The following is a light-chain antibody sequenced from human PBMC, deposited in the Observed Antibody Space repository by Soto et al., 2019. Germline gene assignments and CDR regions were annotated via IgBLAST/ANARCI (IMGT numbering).Light chain of an antibody. Sequence: QSVLTQPPSVSGAPGQRVTISCTGSSSNFGANFDVQWYQQLPGTAPKLLIYGDTIRPSGVPDRFSGSKSGTSASLAVTGLQAEDEADYYCQSYDTRLRWVFGAGTEVTVL. CDR2: GDT. CDR1: SSNFGANFD. CDR3: QSYDTRLRWV. J-gene: IGLJ2*01. V-gene: IGLV1-40*01.